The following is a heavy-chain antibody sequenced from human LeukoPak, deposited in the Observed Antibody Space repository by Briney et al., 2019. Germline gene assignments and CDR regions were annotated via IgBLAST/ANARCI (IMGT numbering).Heavy chain of an antibody. D-gene: IGHD5-24*01. V-gene: IGHV3-15*01. J-gene: IGHJ4*02. CDR2: IKTKTDGGTT. Sequence: GGSLRLSCAASGFTVSSNYMSWVRQAPGKGLEWVGRIKTKTDGGTTDYAAPVKGRFTISRDDSKNTLYLQMNSLKTEDTAVYYCTTVERWLLRSSPYWGQGTLVTVSS. CDR3: TTVERWLLRSSPY. CDR1: GFTVSSNY.